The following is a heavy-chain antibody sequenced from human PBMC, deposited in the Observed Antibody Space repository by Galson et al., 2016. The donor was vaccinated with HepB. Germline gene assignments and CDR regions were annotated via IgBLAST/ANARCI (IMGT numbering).Heavy chain of an antibody. CDR1: GFSLTTSGMS. Sequence: PALVKPTQTLTLTCTFSGFSLTTSGMSVSWIRQAPGKALEWLARIDWAGDKFYSTSLKTALTISKDTSKNQVVLTMTNMDAEDTATYYCARLRTGDYFDYWGQGTLVTVSS. CDR3: ARLRTGDYFDY. J-gene: IGHJ4*02. V-gene: IGHV2-70*17. D-gene: IGHD3/OR15-3a*01. CDR2: IDWAGDK.